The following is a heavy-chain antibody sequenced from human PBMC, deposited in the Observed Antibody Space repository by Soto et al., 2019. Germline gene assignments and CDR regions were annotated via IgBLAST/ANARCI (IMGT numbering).Heavy chain of an antibody. CDR3: ARGRRYGDLRGLPDY. J-gene: IGHJ4*02. CDR1: GYTFSDNG. D-gene: IGHD4-17*01. V-gene: IGHV1-18*01. Sequence: ASVKVSCKPSGYTFSDNGITWVRQAPGQGLEWMGWIGVYNGNTQYAQKFQGRLTMTTDTSTSTAYMELKSLRSDDTAVYYCARGRRYGDLRGLPDYWGQGTLVTVSS. CDR2: IGVYNGNT.